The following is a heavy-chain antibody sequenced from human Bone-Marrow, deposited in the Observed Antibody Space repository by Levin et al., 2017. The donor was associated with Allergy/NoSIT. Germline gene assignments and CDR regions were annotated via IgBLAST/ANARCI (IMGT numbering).Heavy chain of an antibody. CDR1: GFTVSSKY. V-gene: IGHV3-53*01. CDR2: IYSGGST. CDR3: ARDQVFDY. J-gene: IGHJ4*02. Sequence: PGGSLRLSCAASGFTVSSKYMSWVRQAPGKGLEWVSVIYSGGSTYYADSVKGRFTISRDSSKNTLYLQLNSLRAEDTAMYYCARDQVFDYWGQGTLVTVSS.